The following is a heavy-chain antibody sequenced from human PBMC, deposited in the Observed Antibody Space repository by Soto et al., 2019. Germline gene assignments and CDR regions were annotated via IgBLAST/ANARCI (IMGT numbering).Heavy chain of an antibody. CDR2: IRSKAYGGTT. D-gene: IGHD3-3*01. V-gene: IGHV3-49*03. CDR1: GFTFGDYA. J-gene: IGHJ6*02. Sequence: LRLSCTASGFTFGDYAMSWFRQAPGKGLEWVGFIRSKAYGGTTEYAASVKGRFTISRDDSKSIAYLQMNSLKTEDTAVYYCTRVLSSNDVWSGYTYYYGMDVWGQGTTVTVSS. CDR3: TRVLSSNDVWSGYTYYYGMDV.